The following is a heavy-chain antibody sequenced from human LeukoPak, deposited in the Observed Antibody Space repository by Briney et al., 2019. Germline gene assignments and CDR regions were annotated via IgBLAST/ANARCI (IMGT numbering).Heavy chain of an antibody. CDR2: MNPNSGNT. CDR3: ARGVGYCSGGSCYHIKFDY. J-gene: IGHJ4*02. CDR1: GYTFTSYD. D-gene: IGHD2-15*01. V-gene: IGHV1-8*01. Sequence: ASVKVSCKASGYTFTSYDINWVRQATGQGLEWMGWMNPNSGNTGYAQKFQGRVTVTRNTSISTAYMELSSLRSEDTAVYYCARGVGYCSGGSCYHIKFDYWGQGTLVTVSS.